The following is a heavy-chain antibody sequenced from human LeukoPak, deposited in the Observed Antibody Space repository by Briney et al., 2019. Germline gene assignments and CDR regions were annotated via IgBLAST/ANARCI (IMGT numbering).Heavy chain of an antibody. J-gene: IGHJ4*02. D-gene: IGHD4-17*01. V-gene: IGHV3-7*01. CDR2: INQDGSEI. CDR3: AREVGLRSTSNAHGDY. Sequence: GGPLRLSCAASGFTFNYYVMRWVRPPAGKGLEWVDNINQDGSEIYYVDSVKGRFTISRDNAKNSLYLKMNSLRAEDTAVYYCAREVGLRSTSNAHGDYWGQGTLVTVSS. CDR1: GFTFNYYV.